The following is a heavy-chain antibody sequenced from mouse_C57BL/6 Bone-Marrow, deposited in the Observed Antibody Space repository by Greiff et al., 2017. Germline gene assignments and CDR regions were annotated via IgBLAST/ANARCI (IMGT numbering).Heavy chain of an antibody. CDR3: SLYYDYAWFAY. CDR2: IDPENGDT. Sequence: EVMLVESGAELVRPGASVKLSCTASGFNIKDDYMHWVKQRPEQGLEWIGWIDPENGDTEYASKVQGKATITADTSSNTAYLQLSSLTSEDTAVYYYSLYYDYAWFAYWGQGTLVTVSA. V-gene: IGHV14-4*01. D-gene: IGHD2-4*01. J-gene: IGHJ3*01. CDR1: GFNIKDDY.